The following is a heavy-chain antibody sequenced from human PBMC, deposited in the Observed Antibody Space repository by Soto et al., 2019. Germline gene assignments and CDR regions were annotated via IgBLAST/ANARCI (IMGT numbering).Heavy chain of an antibody. V-gene: IGHV1-2*02. Sequence: ASVKVSCKASGYTFTGYYIHWVRQAPGQGFEWMGWIRPDTGNTDFAREFQGKFTMTGDTPISTAYLELYSLTSDDTAVYYCARGSVASAAEPSGMDVWGQGTTVTVSS. D-gene: IGHD6-25*01. CDR2: IRPDTGNT. CDR3: ARGSVASAAEPSGMDV. CDR1: GYTFTGYY. J-gene: IGHJ6*02.